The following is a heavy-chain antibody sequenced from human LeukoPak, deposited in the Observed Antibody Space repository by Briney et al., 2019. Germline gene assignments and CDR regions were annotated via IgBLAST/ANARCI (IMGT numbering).Heavy chain of an antibody. CDR2: IKSKTDGGTT. Sequence: GGSLRLSCAASGFTFSNAWMSWVRQAPGKGLEWVGRIKSKTDGGTTDYAAPVKGRFTISRDDSKNTLYLQMNSLKTEDTAAYYCTTVHITIFGVAHQWGQGTLVTVSS. V-gene: IGHV3-15*01. J-gene: IGHJ4*02. CDR1: GFTFSNAW. CDR3: TTVHITIFGVAHQ. D-gene: IGHD3-3*01.